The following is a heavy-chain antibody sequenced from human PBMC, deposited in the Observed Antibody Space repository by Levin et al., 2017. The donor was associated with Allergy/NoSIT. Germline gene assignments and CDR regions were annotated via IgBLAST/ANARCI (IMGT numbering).Heavy chain of an antibody. Sequence: GESLKISCAASGFTFSSYAMSWVRLAPGKGLEWVSVIRGSGGRIHYADSVKGRLTISRDTSKSTLYLQMDSLRAEDTAVDYCAKNTGSITRHIDYWGQGTLVTVSS. CDR3: AKNTGSITRHIDY. CDR1: GFTFSSYA. V-gene: IGHV3-23*01. J-gene: IGHJ4*02. D-gene: IGHD1-1*01. CDR2: IRGSGGRI.